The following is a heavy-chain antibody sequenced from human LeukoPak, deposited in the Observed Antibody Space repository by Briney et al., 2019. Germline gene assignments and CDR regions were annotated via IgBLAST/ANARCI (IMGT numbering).Heavy chain of an antibody. CDR2: IIPIFGTA. CDR3: ARGAQFLEWSSNWFDP. Sequence: GASVKVSCKASGGTFSSYAISWVRQAPGQGLEWMGGIIPIFGTANYAQKFQGRVTITTDESTSTAYMELSSLRSEDTAGYYCARGAQFLEWSSNWFDPWGQGTLVTVSS. CDR1: GGTFSSYA. V-gene: IGHV1-69*05. J-gene: IGHJ5*02. D-gene: IGHD3-3*01.